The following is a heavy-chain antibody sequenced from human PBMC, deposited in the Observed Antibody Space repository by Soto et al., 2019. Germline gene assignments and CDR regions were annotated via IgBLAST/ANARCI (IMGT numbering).Heavy chain of an antibody. CDR3: ASTYSGYDYSHYYYGMDV. D-gene: IGHD5-12*01. Sequence: ASVKVSCKASGDTFSSYAISWVRQAPGQGLEWMGGIIPIFGTANYAQKFQGRVTITADESTSTAYMELSSLRSEDTAVYYCASTYSGYDYSHYYYGMDVWGQGTTVTVSS. V-gene: IGHV1-69*13. CDR1: GDTFSSYA. CDR2: IIPIFGTA. J-gene: IGHJ6*02.